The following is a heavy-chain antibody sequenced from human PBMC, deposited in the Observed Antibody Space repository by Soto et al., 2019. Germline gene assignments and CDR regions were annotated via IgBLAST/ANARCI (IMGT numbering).Heavy chain of an antibody. J-gene: IGHJ6*03. CDR3: SKDDYCCGGSCYLDYYYYYMDV. D-gene: IGHD2-15*01. CDR2: ISYDGSNK. Sequence: HPGGSLRLSCAASGFTFSSYGMHWVRQAPGKGLEWVAVISYDGSNKYYADSVKGRFTISRDNSKNTLYLQMNSLRAEDTAVYYCSKDDYCCGGSCYLDYYYYYMDVWGKGTTVTVSS. V-gene: IGHV3-30*18. CDR1: GFTFSSYG.